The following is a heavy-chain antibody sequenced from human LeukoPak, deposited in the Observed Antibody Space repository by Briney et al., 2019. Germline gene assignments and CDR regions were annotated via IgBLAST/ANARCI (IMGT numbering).Heavy chain of an antibody. CDR3: ARDWLYYYYYGMDV. CDR1: GYTFTSYG. J-gene: IGHJ6*02. Sequence: AASVKVSCKASGYTFTSYGISWVRQAPGQGLEWMGWISAYNGNTNYAQKLQGRVTMTTDTSTSTAYMELRSLRSDDTAVYYCARDWLYYYYYGMDVWGQGTTVTVSS. CDR2: ISAYNGNT. D-gene: IGHD5-12*01. V-gene: IGHV1-18*01.